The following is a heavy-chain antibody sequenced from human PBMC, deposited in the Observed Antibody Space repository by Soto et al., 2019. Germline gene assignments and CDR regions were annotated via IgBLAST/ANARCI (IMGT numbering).Heavy chain of an antibody. CDR1: EFSIRSYW. V-gene: IGHV3-7*01. J-gene: IGHJ6*02. CDR3: ARGAKQQLDYHYFGMDV. D-gene: IGHD6-13*01. CDR2: IKQDGSEK. Sequence: EVQLVESGGGLVQPGGSLRLSCVGSEFSIRSYWMSWVRQAPGKGLEWVANIKQDGSEKYYVDSVKGRFTISRDNANNSLSLQMNSLRAEDTAVYHCARGAKQQLDYHYFGMDVWGQGTTVTVSS.